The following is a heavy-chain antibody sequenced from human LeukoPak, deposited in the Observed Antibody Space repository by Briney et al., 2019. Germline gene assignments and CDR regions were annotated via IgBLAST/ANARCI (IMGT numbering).Heavy chain of an antibody. CDR1: GFTFSSYS. D-gene: IGHD6-13*01. CDR2: ISSSSSYI. V-gene: IGHV3-21*01. Sequence: GGSLRLSCAASGFTFSSYSMNWVRQAPGKGLEWVSSISSSSSYIYYADSVKGRFTISRDNAKNSLYLQMNSLRAEDTAVYYCAREWIAAGSNWFDPWGQGTLVTVSS. CDR3: AREWIAAGSNWFDP. J-gene: IGHJ5*02.